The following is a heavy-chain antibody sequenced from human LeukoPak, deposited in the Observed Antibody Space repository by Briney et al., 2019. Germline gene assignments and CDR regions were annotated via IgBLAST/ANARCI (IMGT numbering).Heavy chain of an antibody. J-gene: IGHJ5*02. CDR1: GFSFNSYA. CDR2: ILHDGSKG. Sequence: PGGSLRLSCRASGFSFNSYAMHWVRQAPGEGLEWLVFILHDGSKGYHADSINGRFTISRDNSNNTLFLQMSSLTTEDTGVYYCAKDRYGSGNNWLDPWGQGTLVTVSS. D-gene: IGHD3-10*01. CDR3: AKDRYGSGNNWLDP. V-gene: IGHV3-30*18.